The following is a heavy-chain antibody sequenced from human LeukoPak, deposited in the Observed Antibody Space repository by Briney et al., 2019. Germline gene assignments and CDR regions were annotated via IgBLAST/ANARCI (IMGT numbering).Heavy chain of an antibody. V-gene: IGHV4-4*07. CDR1: GGSISSYY. D-gene: IGHD6-13*01. J-gene: IGHJ5*02. CDR2: IYTSGST. Sequence: SETLSLTCTVSGGSISSYYWSWIRQPAGKGLEWVGRIYTSGSTNYNPSLKSRVTISVDTSKNQFSLKLSSVTAADMAVYYCARDASLAAAAVWWFDPWGQGTLVTVSS. CDR3: ARDASLAAAAVWWFDP.